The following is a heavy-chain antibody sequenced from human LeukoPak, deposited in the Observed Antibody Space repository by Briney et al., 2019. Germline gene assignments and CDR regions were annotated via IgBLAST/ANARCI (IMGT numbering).Heavy chain of an antibody. D-gene: IGHD5-12*01. CDR3: ARGGGIVATAADY. J-gene: IGHJ4*02. Sequence: GGSLRLSCAASGFTFSSYGMHWVRQAPGKGLEWVAFIRYDGSNKYYADSVKGRFTISRDNSKNTLYLQMNSLRAEDTAVYYCARGGGIVATAADYWGQGTLVTVSS. V-gene: IGHV3-30*02. CDR2: IRYDGSNK. CDR1: GFTFSSYG.